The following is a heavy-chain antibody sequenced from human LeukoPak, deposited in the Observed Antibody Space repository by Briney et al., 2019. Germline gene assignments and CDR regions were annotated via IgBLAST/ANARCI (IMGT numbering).Heavy chain of an antibody. V-gene: IGHV1-8*01. J-gene: IGHJ6*02. Sequence: ASVKVSCKASGYTFTSYDINWVRQATGQGLEWMGWMNPNSGNTGYAQKFQGRVTMTRNTSISTAYMELSSLRSGDTAVYYCARTYYDFWSGYSYYYYYGMDVWGQGTTVTVSS. CDR1: GYTFTSYD. CDR3: ARTYYDFWSGYSYYYYYGMDV. D-gene: IGHD3-3*01. CDR2: MNPNSGNT.